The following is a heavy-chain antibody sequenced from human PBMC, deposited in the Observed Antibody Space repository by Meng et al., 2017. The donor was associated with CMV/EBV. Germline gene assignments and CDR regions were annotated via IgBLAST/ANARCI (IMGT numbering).Heavy chain of an antibody. CDR3: ARGGLRGFDY. CDR2: IYWDDDK. J-gene: IGHJ4*02. D-gene: IGHD4-17*01. V-gene: IGHV2-5*02. CDR1: GFSLSTSGVG. Sequence: EPGPTLGTPPPSLTLTCPLSGFSLSTSGVGVGWIRQPPGKALEWLALIYWDDDKRYSPSLKSRLTITKDTSKNQVVLTMTNMDPVDTATYYCARGGLRGFDYWGQGTLVTVSS.